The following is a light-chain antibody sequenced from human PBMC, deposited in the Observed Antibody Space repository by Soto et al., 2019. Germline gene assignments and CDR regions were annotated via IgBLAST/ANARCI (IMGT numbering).Light chain of an antibody. CDR3: MQPLQTPWT. J-gene: IGKJ1*01. V-gene: IGKV2-28*01. CDR2: LGS. CDR1: QCLLHSNGYNY. Sequence: DIVITQSPLSLPVTPLDPTSISCRSSQCLLHSNGYNYLDWYLQRPGQSPQVLIYLGSNRASGVPDRFSGSGSGTDFTLKISRVEAEDAGVYYCMQPLQTPWTFGQGTKVDIK.